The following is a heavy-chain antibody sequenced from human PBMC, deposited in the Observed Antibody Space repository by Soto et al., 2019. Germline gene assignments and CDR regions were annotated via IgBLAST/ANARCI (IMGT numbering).Heavy chain of an antibody. CDR1: GFTVSSNY. Sequence: GGSLRLSCAASGFTVSSNYMSWVRQAPGKGLEWVSVIYSGGSTYYADSVKGRFTISRDNSKNTLYLQMNSLRAEDTAVYYCARDVGAHYYFDYWGQGTLVTVSS. V-gene: IGHV3-66*01. D-gene: IGHD1-26*01. CDR2: IYSGGST. CDR3: ARDVGAHYYFDY. J-gene: IGHJ4*02.